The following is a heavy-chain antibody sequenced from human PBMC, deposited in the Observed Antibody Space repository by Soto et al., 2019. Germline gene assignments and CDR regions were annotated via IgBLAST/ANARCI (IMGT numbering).Heavy chain of an antibody. CDR3: ARSTDYDSWTGYLYFLDY. J-gene: IGHJ4*02. Sequence: GESLKISCKGSGYSFTSYWIGWVRQMPGKGLEWMGIIYPGDSDTRYSPSFQGQVTISADKSISTAYLQWSSLKASDTAMFYCARSTDYDSWTGYLYFLDYWGQGTLGTVSS. D-gene: IGHD3-9*01. V-gene: IGHV5-51*01. CDR2: IYPGDSDT. CDR1: GYSFTSYW.